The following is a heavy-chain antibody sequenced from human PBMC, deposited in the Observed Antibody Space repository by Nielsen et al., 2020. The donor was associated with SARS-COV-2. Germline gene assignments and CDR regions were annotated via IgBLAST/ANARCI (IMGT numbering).Heavy chain of an antibody. Sequence: GGSLRLSCAASGFTISNYGMNWVRQAPGKGLEWVSHMSSSGGTVYYADSVKGRFTISRDNAKNSIYLQVNSLRAEDTAVYYCAAEIPAGTAWDVWGQGTTVTVSS. CDR2: MSSSGGTV. J-gene: IGHJ6*02. V-gene: IGHV3-48*03. CDR3: AAEIPAGTAWDV. CDR1: GFTISNYG. D-gene: IGHD6-13*01.